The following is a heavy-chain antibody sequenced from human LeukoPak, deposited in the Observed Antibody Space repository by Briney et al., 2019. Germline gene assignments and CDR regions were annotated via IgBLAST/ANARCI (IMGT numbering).Heavy chain of an antibody. CDR1: GYTFTSYA. J-gene: IGHJ3*02. V-gene: IGHV1-18*01. CDR3: ARGGSVVAAKDDAFDI. Sequence: GESLKISCKGSGYTFTSYAFSWVRQAPGQGLEWMGWISAYNGNTNYAQKFQGRVTMTTDTSTSTAYMELRSLRSDDTAVYYCARGGSVVAAKDDAFDIWGQGTMVTVSS. D-gene: IGHD2-15*01. CDR2: ISAYNGNT.